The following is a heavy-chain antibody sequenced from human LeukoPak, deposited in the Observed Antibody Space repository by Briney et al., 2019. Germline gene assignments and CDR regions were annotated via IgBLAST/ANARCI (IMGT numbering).Heavy chain of an antibody. CDR3: ARRWFGGRHSDYYGMDV. CDR2: IYPGDSAT. D-gene: IGHD3-10*01. Sequence: GESLKISCKGSGYSFTSYWIGWVRQMPGKGLEWMGIIYPGDSATRYSPSFQGQVTISADKSISTAYLQWSSLKASDTAMYYCARRWFGGRHSDYYGMDVWGQGTTVTVSS. V-gene: IGHV5-51*01. CDR1: GYSFTSYW. J-gene: IGHJ6*02.